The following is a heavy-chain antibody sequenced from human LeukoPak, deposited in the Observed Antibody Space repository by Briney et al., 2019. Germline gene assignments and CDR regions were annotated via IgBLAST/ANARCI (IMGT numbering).Heavy chain of an antibody. CDR2: IWCDGSNK. V-gene: IGHV3-33*01. CDR1: GFTFSSYG. D-gene: IGHD3-3*01. CDR3: ARDFGSRRIGSGYDY. J-gene: IGHJ4*02. Sequence: PGGSLRLSCAASGFTFSSYGMHWVRQAPGKGLEWVAVIWCDGSNKYYADSVKGRFTISRDNSKNTLYLQMNSLRAEDTAVYYCARDFGSRRIGSGYDYWGQGTLVTVSS.